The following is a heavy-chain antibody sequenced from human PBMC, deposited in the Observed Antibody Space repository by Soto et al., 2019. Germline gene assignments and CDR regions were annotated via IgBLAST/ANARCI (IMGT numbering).Heavy chain of an antibody. Sequence: SVKVSCKASGCTFSSYAISWVGQAPGQGLEWMGGIIPIFGTANYAQKFQGRVTITADESTSTAYMELSSLRSEDTAVYYCARGDTAMGPFDYWGQGTLVIVSS. CDR1: GCTFSSYA. D-gene: IGHD5-18*01. V-gene: IGHV1-69*13. CDR2: IIPIFGTA. CDR3: ARGDTAMGPFDY. J-gene: IGHJ4*02.